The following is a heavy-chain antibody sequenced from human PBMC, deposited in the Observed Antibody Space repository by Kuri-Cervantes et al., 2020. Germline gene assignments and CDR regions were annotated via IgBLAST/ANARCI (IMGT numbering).Heavy chain of an antibody. D-gene: IGHD2-21*02. CDR2: MNPNSGNT. V-gene: IGHV1-8*01. CDR3: AANLGYCGGDCPQD. Sequence: ASVKVSCKASGYTFTSYDINWVRQATGQGLEWMGWMNPNSGNTGYAQKFQGRVTMTRNTSISTAYMELSSLRSEDTAVYYCAANLGYCGGDCPQDWGQGTLVTVSS. J-gene: IGHJ4*02. CDR1: GYTFTSYD.